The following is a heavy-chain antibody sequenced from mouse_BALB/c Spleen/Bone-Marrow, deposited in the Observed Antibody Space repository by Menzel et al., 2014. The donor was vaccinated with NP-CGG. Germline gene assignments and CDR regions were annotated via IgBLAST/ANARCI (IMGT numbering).Heavy chain of an antibody. D-gene: IGHD1-1*01. CDR3: ARNLQDYGSSYGYFNV. CDR1: GYTFTSYW. Sequence: QVQLQQSGAELVKPGASVKLSCKASGYTFTSYWMHWVKQRPGQGLEWIGEINPSNGRTNYNEKFKSKATLTVDKSSSTASMQLSSLTSEVSAVYFCARNLQDYGSSYGYFNVWGAGTTVTVSS. V-gene: IGHV1S81*02. CDR2: INPSNGRT. J-gene: IGHJ1*01.